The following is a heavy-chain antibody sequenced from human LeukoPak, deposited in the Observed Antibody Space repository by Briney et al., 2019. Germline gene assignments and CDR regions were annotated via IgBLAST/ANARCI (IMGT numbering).Heavy chain of an antibody. V-gene: IGHV4-39*07. CDR3: ARVAYYDSSGFDY. J-gene: IGHJ4*02. Sequence: PSETLSPTCTVSGGSISSSSYYWGWIRQPPGKGLEWIGSIYYSGSTYYNPSLKSRVTISVDTSKNQFSLKLSSVTAADTAVYYCARVAYYDSSGFDYWGQGTLVTVSS. CDR2: IYYSGST. CDR1: GGSISSSSYY. D-gene: IGHD3-22*01.